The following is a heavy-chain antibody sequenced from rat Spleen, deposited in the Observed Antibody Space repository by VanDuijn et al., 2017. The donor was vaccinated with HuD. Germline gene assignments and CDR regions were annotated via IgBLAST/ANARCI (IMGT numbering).Heavy chain of an antibody. CDR1: GFTFSKYG. D-gene: IGHD1-1*01. V-gene: IGHV5S13*01. CDR2: ISYEGTAT. J-gene: IGHJ2*01. Sequence: EVQLVESGGGVVQPGRSLKLSCAASGFTFSKYGMNWVRQAPTKGLEWVASISYEGTATYYRDSVKGRFTISRDNAKNTQYLQMDSLRSEDTATYYCARYYSGPFDYWGQGVMVTVSS. CDR3: ARYYSGPFDY.